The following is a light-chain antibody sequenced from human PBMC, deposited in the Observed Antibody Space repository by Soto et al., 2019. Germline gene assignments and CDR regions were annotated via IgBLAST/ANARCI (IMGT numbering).Light chain of an antibody. V-gene: IGLV2-14*01. CDR3: ISYTSSDTYV. J-gene: IGLJ1*01. CDR2: DVS. CDR1: SSDVGAYKY. Sequence: SALTQPASVSGSPGQSITISCTGTSSDVGAYKYVSWYQQHPGKAPKLMIYDVSSRPSGVSNRFSGSKSGNTASLIISGLQAEDEADYYCISYTSSDTYVFGTGTKLTVL.